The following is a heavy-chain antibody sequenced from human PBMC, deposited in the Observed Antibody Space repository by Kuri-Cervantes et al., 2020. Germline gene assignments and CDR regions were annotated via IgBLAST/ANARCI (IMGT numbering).Heavy chain of an antibody. V-gene: IGHV4-4*07. J-gene: IGHJ4*02. CDR2: IYASGST. D-gene: IGHD3-16*01. CDR1: GDSINNYY. Sequence: SETLSLTCTVSGDSINNYYWSWIRQPAGKGLEWIGRIYASGSTNYNASLKSRVTMSVDTSKNQFSLKLSSVTAADTAVYYCARVLMRGSFDYWGQGTLVTVSS. CDR3: ARVLMRGSFDY.